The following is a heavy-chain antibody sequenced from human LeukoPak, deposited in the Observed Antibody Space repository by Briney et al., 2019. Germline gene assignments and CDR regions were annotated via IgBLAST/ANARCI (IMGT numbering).Heavy chain of an antibody. Sequence: GGSLRLSCAASGVTLSDARMSWVRQAPGKGLEWVGRIKRKSDGGTTEYPAPVKGRCTISRDDSKNTLYLQMSDLSTADTAVYYCATGGHYFGLWGRGTLVTVSS. J-gene: IGHJ2*01. CDR2: IKRKSDGGTT. V-gene: IGHV3-15*01. CDR1: GVTLSDAR. CDR3: ATGGHYFGL.